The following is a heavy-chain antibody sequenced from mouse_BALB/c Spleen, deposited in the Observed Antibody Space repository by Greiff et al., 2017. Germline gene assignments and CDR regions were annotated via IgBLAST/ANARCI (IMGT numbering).Heavy chain of an antibody. CDR2: RSYSGST. Sequence: EVQLQESGPGLVKPSQSLSLTCTVTGYSITSDYAWNWIRQFPGNKLEWMGYRSYSGSTSYNPSLKSRISITRDTSKNQFFLQLNSVTTEDTATYYCARYVVYFDYWGQGTTLTVSS. J-gene: IGHJ2*01. V-gene: IGHV3-2*02. CDR3: ARYVVYFDY. CDR1: GYSITSDYA.